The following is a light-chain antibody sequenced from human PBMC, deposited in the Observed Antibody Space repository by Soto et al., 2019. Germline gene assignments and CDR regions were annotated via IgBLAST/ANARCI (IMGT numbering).Light chain of an antibody. J-gene: IGKJ5*01. CDR2: GAS. CDR1: QSISNY. V-gene: IGKV1-39*01. Sequence: DIQMTQSPSSLSASVGDRVTITCRASQSISNYLNWYQQKPRKAPKLLIYGASSLQSGVPSRFSGSGSETDFTLTITSLQPEDFATYYCQQSSSTPFLGTFGQGTRLEIK. CDR3: QQSSSTPFLGT.